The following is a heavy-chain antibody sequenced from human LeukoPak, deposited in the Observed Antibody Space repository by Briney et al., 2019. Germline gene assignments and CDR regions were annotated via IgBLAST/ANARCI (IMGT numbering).Heavy chain of an antibody. Sequence: GESLKISCKGSGYSFTSYWIGWVRQMPGKGLEWMGIIYPGDSDTRYSPSFQGQVTISADKSISTAYLQWSSLKASDTAMYYCARHRVVAATQNWFDPWGQGTLVTVSS. CDR3: ARHRVVAATQNWFDP. V-gene: IGHV5-51*01. CDR1: GYSFTSYW. CDR2: IYPGDSDT. D-gene: IGHD2-15*01. J-gene: IGHJ5*02.